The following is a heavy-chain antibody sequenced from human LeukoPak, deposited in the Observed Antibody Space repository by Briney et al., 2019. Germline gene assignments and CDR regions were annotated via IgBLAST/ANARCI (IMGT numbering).Heavy chain of an antibody. CDR2: ISAYNGNT. D-gene: IGHD6-13*01. CDR3: ARLVRAAGGSPVDY. Sequence: ASVKVSCKASGYTFTSYGISWVRQAPGQGLEWMGWISAYNGNTNYAHKLQGRVTMTTDTSTSTAYMELRSLRSDDTAVYYCARLVRAAGGSPVDYWGQGTLVTVSS. J-gene: IGHJ4*02. CDR1: GYTFTSYG. V-gene: IGHV1-18*01.